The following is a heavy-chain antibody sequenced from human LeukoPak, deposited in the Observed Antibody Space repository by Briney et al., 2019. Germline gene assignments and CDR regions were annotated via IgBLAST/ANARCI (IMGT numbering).Heavy chain of an antibody. CDR1: GGTFSSYA. Sequence: ASVKVSCKASGGTFSSYAISWVRQAPGQGPEWMGGIIPIFGTANYAQKFQGRVTITADESTSTAYMELSSLRSEDTAVYYCARGVSGYYYVGFDYWGQGTLVTVSS. V-gene: IGHV1-69*13. J-gene: IGHJ4*02. D-gene: IGHD3-22*01. CDR2: IIPIFGTA. CDR3: ARGVSGYYYVGFDY.